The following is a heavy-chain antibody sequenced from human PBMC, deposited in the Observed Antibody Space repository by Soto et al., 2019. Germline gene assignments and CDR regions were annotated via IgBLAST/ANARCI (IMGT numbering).Heavy chain of an antibody. Sequence: SETLSLTCTVSGGSVSSGSYYWSWIRQPPGKGLEGIGYIYYSGSTNYNPSLKSRVTISVDTAKNQFSLKLSSVTAADTAVYYCARGQVGYSSSSEEGGWFDPWGKGTLVTVSS. CDR2: IYYSGST. CDR1: GGSVSSGSYY. J-gene: IGHJ5*02. D-gene: IGHD6-6*01. CDR3: ARGQVGYSSSSEEGGWFDP. V-gene: IGHV4-61*01.